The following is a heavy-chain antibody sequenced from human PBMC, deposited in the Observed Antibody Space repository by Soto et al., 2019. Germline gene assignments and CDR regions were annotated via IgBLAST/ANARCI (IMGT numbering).Heavy chain of an antibody. CDR3: ARGSDYGDFDAFDI. J-gene: IGHJ3*02. Sequence: PGGSLRLSCAASGFSFNSYRMSWVRQAPGKGLEWLACVEEDGSDKYYVDSVKGRFTISRDNAKSSVYLQMNSLRAEDTAVYYCARGSDYGDFDAFDIWGQGTMVTVSS. D-gene: IGHD4-17*01. CDR2: VEEDGSDK. CDR1: GFSFNSYR. V-gene: IGHV3-7*01.